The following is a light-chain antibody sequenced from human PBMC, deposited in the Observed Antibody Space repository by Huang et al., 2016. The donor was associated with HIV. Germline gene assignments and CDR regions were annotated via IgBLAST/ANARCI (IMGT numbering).Light chain of an antibody. CDR2: DAS. CDR1: QDISNY. CDR3: QHYDNLRT. V-gene: IGKV1-33*01. Sequence: DIQMTQSPSSLSASVGDRVTITCQASQDISNYLNWYQQKPGKAPKLLIYDASNLETGVSSMFSGSGSGTDFTFTISSLQPEDIATYYCQHYDNLRTFGQGTKVEIK. J-gene: IGKJ1*01.